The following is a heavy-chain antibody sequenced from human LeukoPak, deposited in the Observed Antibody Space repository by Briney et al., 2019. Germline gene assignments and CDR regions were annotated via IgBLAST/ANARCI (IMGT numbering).Heavy chain of an antibody. D-gene: IGHD3-10*01. J-gene: IGHJ4*02. V-gene: IGHV4-39*07. CDR2: ISYSGNT. Sequence: PSETLSLTCTVSGGSISSTNYYWGWIRQPPGKGLEWIASISYSGNTYYNPSLNSRLTISIDTSKNQFSLNLSSVTAADTALYYCVNYGSGSYRRFDYWGQGTLVTVSS. CDR1: GGSISSTNYY. CDR3: VNYGSGSYRRFDY.